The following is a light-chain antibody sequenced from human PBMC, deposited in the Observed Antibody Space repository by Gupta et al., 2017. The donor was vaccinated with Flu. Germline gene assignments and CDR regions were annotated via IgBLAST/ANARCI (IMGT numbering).Light chain of an antibody. CDR2: GAS. V-gene: IGKV3-15*01. J-gene: IGKJ2*03. CDR3: QQYNNWPVYS. Sequence: EIVMTQPPATLSVSPGERATLSCRASQSVSSNLAWYQQKPGQAPRLLIYGASTRATGIPARFSGSGSGTEFTLTISSLQSEDFAVYYCQQYNNWPVYSFGQGTKLEIK. CDR1: QSVSSN.